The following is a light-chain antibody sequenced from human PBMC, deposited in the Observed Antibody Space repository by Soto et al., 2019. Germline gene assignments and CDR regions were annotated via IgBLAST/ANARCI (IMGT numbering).Light chain of an antibody. V-gene: IGKV3-11*01. CDR1: QSVSSY. CDR2: DAS. J-gene: IGKJ4*01. CDR3: QQRSNWRLT. Sequence: EIVLTQSPATLSLSPGERATLSCRASQSVSSYLAWYQQKPDQAPRLLIYDASNRATGIPARFSSSGSGTDFTLTISSLEPEDFAVYYCQQRSNWRLTFGGGTKVEIK.